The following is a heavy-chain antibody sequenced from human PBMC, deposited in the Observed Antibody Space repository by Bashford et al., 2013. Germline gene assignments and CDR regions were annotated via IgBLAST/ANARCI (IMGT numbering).Heavy chain of an antibody. J-gene: IGHJ2*01. CDR2: IYYSGST. CDR3: GGSSSLWYFDL. Sequence: SSETLSLTCTVSGGSISSGGYYWSWIRQHPGKGLEWIGYIYYSGSTYYNPSLKSLVTISVDTSKNQFSLKLSSVTAADTAVYYCGGSSSLWYFDLVGRGTLVTVSS. CDR1: GGSISSGGYY. V-gene: IGHV4-31*01. D-gene: IGHD6-6*01.